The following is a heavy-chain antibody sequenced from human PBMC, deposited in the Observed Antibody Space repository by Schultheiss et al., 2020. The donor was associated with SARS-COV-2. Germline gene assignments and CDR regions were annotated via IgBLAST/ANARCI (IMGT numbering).Heavy chain of an antibody. V-gene: IGHV4-39*07. J-gene: IGHJ3*02. Sequence: SETLSLTCTVSGGSISSSSYYWGWIRQPPGKGLEWIGSIYHSGSTYYNPSLKSRVTISVDTSKNQFSLKLSSVTAADTAVYYCASAVVVVTATTDAFDIWGQGTMVTVSS. D-gene: IGHD2-21*02. CDR3: ASAVVVVTATTDAFDI. CDR2: IYHSGST. CDR1: GGSISSSSYY.